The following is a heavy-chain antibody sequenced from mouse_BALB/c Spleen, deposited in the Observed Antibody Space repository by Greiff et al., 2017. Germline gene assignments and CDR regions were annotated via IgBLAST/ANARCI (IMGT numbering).Heavy chain of an antibody. CDR3: ARGGSSFFDY. CDR2: IDPANGNT. D-gene: IGHD1-1*01. V-gene: IGHV14-3*02. J-gene: IGHJ2*01. CDR1: GFNIKDTY. Sequence: VQLKESGAELVKPGASAKLSCTASGFNIKDTYMHWVKQRPEQGLEWIGRIDPANGNTKYDPKFQGKATITADTSSNTAYLQLSSLTSEDTAVYYCARGGSSFFDYWGQGTTLTVSS.